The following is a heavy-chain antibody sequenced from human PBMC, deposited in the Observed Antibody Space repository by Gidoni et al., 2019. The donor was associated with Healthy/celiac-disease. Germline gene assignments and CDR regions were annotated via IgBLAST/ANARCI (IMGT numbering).Heavy chain of an antibody. CDR2: ISSSSSYI. CDR3: ARPLDSSGWYWELDY. Sequence: CGAAGFTFSSYSMNWVRQAPGKGLEWVSSISSSSSYIYYADSVKGRFTISRDNAKNSLYLQMNSLRAEDTAVYYCARPLDSSGWYWELDYWGQGTLVTVSS. J-gene: IGHJ4*02. D-gene: IGHD6-19*01. V-gene: IGHV3-21*01. CDR1: GFTFSSYS.